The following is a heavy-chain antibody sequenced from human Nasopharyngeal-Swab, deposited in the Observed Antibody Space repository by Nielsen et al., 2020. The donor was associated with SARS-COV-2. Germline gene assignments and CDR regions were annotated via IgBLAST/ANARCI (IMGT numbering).Heavy chain of an antibody. J-gene: IGHJ6*02. Sequence: SVKVSCKASGGTFSSYAISWVRQAPGQGLEWMGGILPIFGTGHYAQTFQDRVTITADESTSTAYMELSSLRSDDTAVYYCARDLTMVRGATPNYYYYGMDVWGQGTTVTVS. CDR1: GGTFSSYA. CDR2: ILPIFGTG. D-gene: IGHD3-10*01. CDR3: ARDLTMVRGATPNYYYYGMDV. V-gene: IGHV1-69*13.